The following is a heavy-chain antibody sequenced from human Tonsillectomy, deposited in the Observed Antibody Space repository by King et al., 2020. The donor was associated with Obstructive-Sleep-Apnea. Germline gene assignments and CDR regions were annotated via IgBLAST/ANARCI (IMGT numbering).Heavy chain of an antibody. CDR2: IWYDGSNK. CDR1: GFTFSSYG. CDR3: AREGLRYCDYTTYYYGMDV. V-gene: IGHV3-33*01. Sequence: VQLVESGGGVVQPGRSLRLSWSAAGFTFSSYGMHWVRQAPGKGLEWVAVIWYDGSNKYYADSVKGRFTISRDNSKNTRYLQMNSLSAEDTAVYDCAREGLRYCDYTTYYYGMDVWGQGTTVTVSS. D-gene: IGHD3-9*01. J-gene: IGHJ6*02.